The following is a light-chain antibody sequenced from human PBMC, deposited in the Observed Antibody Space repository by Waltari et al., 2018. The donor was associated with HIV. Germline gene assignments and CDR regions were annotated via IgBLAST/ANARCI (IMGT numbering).Light chain of an antibody. V-gene: IGLV3-21*04. CDR2: YDS. Sequence: SYVVTQPLAVSVAPGSTARISCGGDNIENKRVQWYQQKPGQAPGMVIYYDSDRPSGIPELFSGSNSENMATLTIRKFEAGDEADYFCQVWYTSADQYVVFGGGTKLAVV. CDR3: QVWYTSADQYVV. CDR1: NIENKR. J-gene: IGLJ2*01.